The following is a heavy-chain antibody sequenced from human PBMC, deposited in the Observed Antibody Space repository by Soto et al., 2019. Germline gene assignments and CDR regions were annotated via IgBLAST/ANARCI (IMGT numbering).Heavy chain of an antibody. D-gene: IGHD3-16*01. CDR2: ISSSGTYI. CDR1: GFPFSNYN. CDR3: ARDFNHEYVDSLSVIPY. V-gene: IGHV3-21*05. Sequence: PGGSLRLSCAASGFPFSNYNMNWFRQAHGSGLEWVAYISSSGTYIYYSDTLKGRFSISRDHAHDSLHLQMNSLRAEDTAVYYCARDFNHEYVDSLSVIPYWGQGTLVTVSS. J-gene: IGHJ4*02.